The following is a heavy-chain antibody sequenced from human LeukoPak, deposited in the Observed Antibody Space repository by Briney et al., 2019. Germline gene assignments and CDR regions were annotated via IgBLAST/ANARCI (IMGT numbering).Heavy chain of an antibody. J-gene: IGHJ4*02. CDR3: ARVSYYDIGTN. V-gene: IGHV4-39*07. Sequence: SETLSLACTVSGGSISSSSYDWGWIRQPPGKGLEWIGSIYYRGSTYYNPSLKSRVTRSVDTSKNQISLKLSSVTAEDTAVYYCARVSYYDIGTNWGQGTLVTVSS. CDR2: IYYRGST. D-gene: IGHD3-22*01. CDR1: GGSISSSSYD.